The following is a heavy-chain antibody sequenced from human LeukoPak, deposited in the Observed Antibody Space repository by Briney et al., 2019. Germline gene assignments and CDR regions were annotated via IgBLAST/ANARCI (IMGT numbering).Heavy chain of an antibody. CDR2: ISSLSSYI. J-gene: IGHJ4*02. D-gene: IGHD6-13*01. Sequence: GGSLRLSCAASGFTFNNYSMNWVRQAPGKGLEWVSSISSLSSYIYYTDSLKGRFTVSRDNAKNSLDLQMNSLRAEDTAVYYCARARLGIAAGIDYWGQGTLVTVSS. V-gene: IGHV3-21*01. CDR3: ARARLGIAAGIDY. CDR1: GFTFNNYS.